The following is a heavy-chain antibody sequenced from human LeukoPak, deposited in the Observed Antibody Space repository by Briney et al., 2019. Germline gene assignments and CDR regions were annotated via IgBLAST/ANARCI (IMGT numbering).Heavy chain of an antibody. CDR2: TSANGGKT. V-gene: IGHV3-23*01. J-gene: IGHJ4*02. D-gene: IGHD6-19*01. CDR1: GFTFSIYA. CDR3: AKDEQWLVPTHFDY. Sequence: GGSLRLSCAASGFTFSIYAMSWVRQAPGKGLEWVSATSANGGKTYYADSVKGRFTISRDNSKNTLYLQMNSLRAEDTAVYYCAKDEQWLVPTHFDYWGQGTLVTVSS.